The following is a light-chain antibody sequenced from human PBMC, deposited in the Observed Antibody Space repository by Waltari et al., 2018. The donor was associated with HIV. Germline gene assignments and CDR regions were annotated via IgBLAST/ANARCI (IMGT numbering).Light chain of an antibody. Sequence: QSALTQPASVSGSPGQSITISCTGTSSDVGGYNYVSWYQQHPGKAPKLMIYEVSNRPSGVSNLFSGSKSGNTASLTISGLQAEDEADYYCSSYTSSNTLDVFGTGTKVTVL. CDR1: SSDVGGYNY. V-gene: IGLV2-14*01. CDR3: SSYTSSNTLDV. J-gene: IGLJ1*01. CDR2: EVS.